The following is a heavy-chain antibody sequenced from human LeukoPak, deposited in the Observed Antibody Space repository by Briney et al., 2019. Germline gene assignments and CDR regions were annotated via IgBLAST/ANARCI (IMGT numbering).Heavy chain of an antibody. CDR2: ISGSGGST. CDR3: AKEGGYCSSSSCSDYFDY. J-gene: IGHJ4*02. D-gene: IGHD2-2*01. V-gene: IGHV3-23*01. CDR1: GSIFGNLA. Sequence: GGSLRLSCAASGSIFGNLAMSWVRQAPGKGLEWVSTISGSGGSTYYAESVKGRCTFSRDNSKDTLYLQLNSLRVEDTAVYYCAKEGGYCSSSSCSDYFDYWGQGSLVTVSS.